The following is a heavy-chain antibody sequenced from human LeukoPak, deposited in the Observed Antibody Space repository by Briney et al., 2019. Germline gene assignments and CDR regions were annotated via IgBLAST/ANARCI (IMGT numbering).Heavy chain of an antibody. V-gene: IGHV3-33*01. Sequence: GRSLRLSCAASGFTFNSYGIHWVRQAPGKGLEWEAFIWYDGSNKYYADSVKGRFTISRDNSKNTLYLQMNSLRAEDTAVYYCARARTTRGFDYWGQGTLVTVSS. D-gene: IGHD4-17*01. CDR2: IWYDGSNK. CDR3: ARARTTRGFDY. J-gene: IGHJ4*02. CDR1: GFTFNSYG.